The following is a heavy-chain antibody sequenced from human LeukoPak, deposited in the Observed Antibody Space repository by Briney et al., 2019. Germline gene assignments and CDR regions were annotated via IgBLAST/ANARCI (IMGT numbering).Heavy chain of an antibody. J-gene: IGHJ4*02. CDR3: ARGPGKYYFDY. CDR2: IKQDGSEK. V-gene: IGHV3-7*01. CDR1: GFTFSSYS. Sequence: GGSLRLSCAASGFTFSSYSMNWVRQAPGKGLEWVANIKQDGSEKYYVDSVKGRFTISRDNAKNSLYLQMNSLRAEDTAVYYCARGPGKYYFDYWGQGTLVTVSS. D-gene: IGHD1-1*01.